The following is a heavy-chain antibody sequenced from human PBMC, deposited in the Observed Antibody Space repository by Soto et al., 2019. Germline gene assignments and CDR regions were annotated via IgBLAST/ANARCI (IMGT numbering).Heavy chain of an antibody. V-gene: IGHV3-30*03. Sequence: GGSLRLSCAASGFTFISYGMHWVRQATGKGLEWVAVISYDGSNKYYADSVKGRFTISRDNSKNTLYLQMNSLRAEDTAVYYCARPYYYDSSGYPFDYWGQGTLVTVSS. D-gene: IGHD3-22*01. J-gene: IGHJ4*02. CDR1: GFTFISYG. CDR2: ISYDGSNK. CDR3: ARPYYYDSSGYPFDY.